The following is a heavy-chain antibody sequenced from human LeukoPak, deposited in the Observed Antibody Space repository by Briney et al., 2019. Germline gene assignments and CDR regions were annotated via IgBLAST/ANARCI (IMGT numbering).Heavy chain of an antibody. Sequence: GGSLRLSCAASGFTVSSNYMSWVRQAPGKGLEWVSVIYSGGSTYYADSVKGRFTISRDNSKNTLYLQMSSLRAEDTAVYYCASSSAMAYYFDYWGQGTLVTVSS. D-gene: IGHD5-18*01. V-gene: IGHV3-66*01. J-gene: IGHJ4*02. CDR1: GFTVSSNY. CDR3: ASSSAMAYYFDY. CDR2: IYSGGST.